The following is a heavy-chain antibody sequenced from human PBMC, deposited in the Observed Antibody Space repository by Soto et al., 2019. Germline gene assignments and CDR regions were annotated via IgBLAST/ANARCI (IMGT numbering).Heavy chain of an antibody. J-gene: IGHJ6*03. D-gene: IGHD2-15*01. CDR2: TYYRSKWYN. CDR3: ARSVVAATPFGYYYYYMDV. CDR1: GDSVSSNSAA. Sequence: PSQTLSLTCAISGDSVSSNSAAWNWIRQSPSRGLEWLGRTYYRSKWYNDYAVSVKSRITINPDTSKNQFSLQLNSVTPEDTAVYYFARSVVAATPFGYYYYYMDVWGKGTTVTVSS. V-gene: IGHV6-1*01.